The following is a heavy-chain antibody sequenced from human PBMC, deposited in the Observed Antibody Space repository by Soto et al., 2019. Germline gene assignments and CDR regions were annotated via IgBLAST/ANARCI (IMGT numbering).Heavy chain of an antibody. CDR2: IYYSGYT. V-gene: IGHV4-39*01. CDR1: GDSTTSDAYY. CDR3: VSGTSFYDVLTGYYVDRWFDP. D-gene: IGHD3-9*01. Sequence: PSETLSLTCSVSGDSTTSDAYYWGWIRQPPGKGLEWLGSIYYSGYTYYNPSLKSRVTISVDRSRNQFSLNLRSVTAADTAVYYCVSGTSFYDVLTGYYVDRWFDPWGQGTLVTV. J-gene: IGHJ5*02.